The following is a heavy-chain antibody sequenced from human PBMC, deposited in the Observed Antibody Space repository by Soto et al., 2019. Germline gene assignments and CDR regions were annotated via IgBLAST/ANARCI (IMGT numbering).Heavy chain of an antibody. J-gene: IGHJ4*02. CDR1: GFTFSSYA. CDR3: AKRSSSSTFDY. V-gene: IGHV3-23*01. Sequence: EVQLLDSGGGLLQPGESLRLSCAASGFTFSSYAMSWVRQAPGKGLEWVSVISGSDDSTYYADSVKGRFTISRDNSKNTLYLQMNSLRAEDTAVYYCAKRSSSSTFDYWVQGTLVTVSS. CDR2: ISGSDDST. D-gene: IGHD6-6*01.